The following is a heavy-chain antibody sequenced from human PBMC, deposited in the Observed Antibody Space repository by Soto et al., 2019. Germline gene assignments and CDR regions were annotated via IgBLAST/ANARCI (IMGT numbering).Heavy chain of an antibody. D-gene: IGHD4-17*01. CDR3: ARDQEEYNGDPLFDP. CDR2: ISAYNGNT. J-gene: IGHJ5*02. Sequence: QVQLVQSGAEVKKPGASVKVSCKASGYTFTSYGISWVRQAPGQGLEWMGWISAYNGNTNYAQKLQGRVTMTTDTSXTTAYMELRSLRSDDTAVYYCARDQEEYNGDPLFDPWGQGTLVTVSS. V-gene: IGHV1-18*01. CDR1: GYTFTSYG.